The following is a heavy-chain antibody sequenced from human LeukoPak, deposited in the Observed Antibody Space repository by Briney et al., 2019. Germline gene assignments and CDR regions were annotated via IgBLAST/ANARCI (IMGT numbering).Heavy chain of an antibody. Sequence: PSETLSLTCAVSGAFITNSNWWSWVRQPPGKGLEWIGEIYHSGSTNYNPSLKSRVTISVDKSKNQFSLTLSSLTAADTALYYCARLKGKIYGMDVWGKGTTVTVSS. CDR3: ARLKGKIYGMDV. CDR2: IYHSGST. CDR1: GAFITNSNW. J-gene: IGHJ6*04. V-gene: IGHV4-4*02. D-gene: IGHD3-10*01.